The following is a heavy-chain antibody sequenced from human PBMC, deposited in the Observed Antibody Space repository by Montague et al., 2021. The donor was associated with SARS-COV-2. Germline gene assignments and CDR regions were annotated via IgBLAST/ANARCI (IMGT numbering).Heavy chain of an antibody. V-gene: IGHV3-30-3*01. J-gene: IGHJ6*02. Sequence: SLRLSCAASGFTFSSYPMHWVRQAPGKGLEWVAVISCDGTYKYYADSVKGRFTISRDNSKNTLYLQLNSLRAEDTAVYFCARDHQFYDVLTAYFPSNYYHNYYGMDVWGQGTTVTVSS. D-gene: IGHD3-9*01. CDR1: GFTFSSYP. CDR3: ARDHQFYDVLTAYFPSNYYHNYYGMDV. CDR2: ISCDGTYK.